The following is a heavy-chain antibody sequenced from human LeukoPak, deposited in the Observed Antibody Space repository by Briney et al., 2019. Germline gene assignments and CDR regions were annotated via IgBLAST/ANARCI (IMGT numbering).Heavy chain of an antibody. CDR1: GYTFTSYY. Sequence: GASVKVSCKASGYTFTSYYMHWVRQAPGQGLEWMGWINPNSGGTNYAQKFQGRVTMTRDTSISTAYMELSRLRSDDTAVYYCARDRSRYSSSWYPPKYWGQGTLVTVSS. CDR2: INPNSGGT. J-gene: IGHJ4*02. CDR3: ARDRSRYSSSWYPPKY. D-gene: IGHD6-13*01. V-gene: IGHV1-2*02.